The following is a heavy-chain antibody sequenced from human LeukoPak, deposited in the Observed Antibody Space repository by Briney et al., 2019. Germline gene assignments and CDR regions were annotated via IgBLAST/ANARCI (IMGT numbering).Heavy chain of an antibody. J-gene: IGHJ2*01. V-gene: IGHV5-51*01. CDR3: ARAAVVDGDHGDWYFDL. D-gene: IGHD4-17*01. CDR2: TYPGDSDT. CDR1: GYSFTSYW. Sequence: ESLKISCKGSGYSFTSYWIGWVRQMPGKGLEWMGITYPGDSDTRYSPSFQGQVTISADKSISTAYLQWSSLKASDTAMYYCARAAVVDGDHGDWYFDLWGRGTLVTVSS.